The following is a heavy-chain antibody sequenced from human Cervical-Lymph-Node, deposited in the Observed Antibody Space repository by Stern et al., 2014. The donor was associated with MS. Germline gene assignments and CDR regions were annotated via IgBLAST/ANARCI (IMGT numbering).Heavy chain of an antibody. J-gene: IGHJ4*02. Sequence: QVQLGQSGAEVKRPESSVKVSCKASGGSLSTLDISWVRQAPGQGLEWVGEIMTLFGTANYAQKFKGRLTITADESTSTVYMELSSLKSEDTAIYFCARHQAGIAANWGQGTLVTVTS. V-gene: IGHV1-69*19. D-gene: IGHD6-13*01. CDR2: IMTLFGTA. CDR1: GGSLSTLD. CDR3: ARHQAGIAAN.